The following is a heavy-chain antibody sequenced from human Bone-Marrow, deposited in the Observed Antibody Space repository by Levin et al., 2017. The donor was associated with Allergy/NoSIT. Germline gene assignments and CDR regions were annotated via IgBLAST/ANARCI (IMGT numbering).Heavy chain of an antibody. D-gene: IGHD6-13*01. Sequence: GESLKISCAASGFTFSSYAMHWVRQAPGKGLEWVAVISYDGSNKYYADSVKGRFTISRDNSKNTLYLQMNSLRAEDTAVYYCARDLSSWYSDYYYGMDVWGQGTTVTVSS. CDR2: ISYDGSNK. CDR3: ARDLSSWYSDYYYGMDV. V-gene: IGHV3-30-3*01. CDR1: GFTFSSYA. J-gene: IGHJ6*02.